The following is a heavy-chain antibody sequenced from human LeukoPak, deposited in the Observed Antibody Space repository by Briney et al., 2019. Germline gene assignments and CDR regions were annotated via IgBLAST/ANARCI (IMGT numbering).Heavy chain of an antibody. CDR2: IYYSGNT. J-gene: IGHJ4*02. CDR1: GVSISSAAYY. V-gene: IGHV4-39*01. CDR3: AKSGGSGLIDY. Sequence: SETLSLTCTVSGVSISSAAYYWGWLRQPPGKGLEWIGNIYYSGNTYYNASLNSQVTISIDASKNQFSLKLSSVTATDTAVYYCAKSGGSGLIDYWGQGTLVTVSS. D-gene: IGHD1-26*01.